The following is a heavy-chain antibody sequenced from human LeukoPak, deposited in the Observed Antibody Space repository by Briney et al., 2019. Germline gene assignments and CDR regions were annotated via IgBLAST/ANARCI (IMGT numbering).Heavy chain of an antibody. J-gene: IGHJ4*02. Sequence: GGSLRLSCAASGFTFSTYAMSWVRQAPGKGLEWVSVISGSGGTTYYADSVKGRFTISRDNSKNTLYLQMNSLRAEDTAVYYCAKGLSNNWKVFDYWGQGTLVTVSS. CDR3: AKGLSNNWKVFDY. CDR1: GFTFSTYA. D-gene: IGHD1-1*01. CDR2: ISGSGGTT. V-gene: IGHV3-23*01.